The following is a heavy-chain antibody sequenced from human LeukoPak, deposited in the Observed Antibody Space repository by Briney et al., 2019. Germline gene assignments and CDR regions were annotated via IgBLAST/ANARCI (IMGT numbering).Heavy chain of an antibody. J-gene: IGHJ3*02. CDR3: AREGEPISSTTGTTEAFDI. CDR1: GGSISSYY. Sequence: SETLSLTCTVSGGSISSYYWSWIRQPPGKGLEWIGYIYYSGSTNYNPSLKSRVTISVDTSKNQFSLELSSVTAADTAVYYCAREGEPISSTTGTTEAFDIWGQGTMVTVSS. CDR2: IYYSGST. V-gene: IGHV4-59*01. D-gene: IGHD1-1*01.